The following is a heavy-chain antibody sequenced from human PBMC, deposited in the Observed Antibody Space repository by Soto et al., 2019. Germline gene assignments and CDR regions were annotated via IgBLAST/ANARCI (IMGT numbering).Heavy chain of an antibody. CDR2: IETDGTTQ. Sequence: GGSLRLSCVVSGFTFAKYWMHWVRQAPGKGLVWVARIETDGTTQTYADSVEGRFTISRDNAKNTLYLHMNSLRAEDTAVYYCGRQAALCEKVDFRGHGTPVTVSS. V-gene: IGHV3-74*01. D-gene: IGHD3-10*02. CDR1: GFTFAKYW. CDR3: GRQAALCEKVDF. J-gene: IGHJ1*01.